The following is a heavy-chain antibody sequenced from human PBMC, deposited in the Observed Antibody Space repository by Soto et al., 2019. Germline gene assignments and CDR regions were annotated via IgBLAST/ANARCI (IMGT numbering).Heavy chain of an antibody. D-gene: IGHD2-21*01. V-gene: IGHV4-31*03. CDR2: IYYSGST. J-gene: IGHJ5*02. CDR1: GGSISSGGYY. Sequence: SETLSLTCTVSGGSISSGGYYWSWIRQHPGKGLEWIGYIYYSGSTYYNPSLKSRVTISVDTSKNQFSLKLSSVTAADTAVYYCASCPGGDPNWFDPWGQGTLVTVSS. CDR3: ASCPGGDPNWFDP.